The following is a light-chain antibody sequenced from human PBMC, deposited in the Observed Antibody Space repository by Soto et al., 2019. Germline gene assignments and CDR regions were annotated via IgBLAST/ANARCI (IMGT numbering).Light chain of an antibody. V-gene: IGKV3D-20*02. CDR3: QQRSNWIT. J-gene: IGKJ5*01. CDR2: GAS. Sequence: EIVLTQSPGTLSLSPGERATLSCRASQSVSSSYLAWYQQKPGQPPRLLIYGASSRATGIPDRFSGSGSGTDFTLTISRLEPEDFAVYYCQQRSNWITFGQGTRLEIK. CDR1: QSVSSSY.